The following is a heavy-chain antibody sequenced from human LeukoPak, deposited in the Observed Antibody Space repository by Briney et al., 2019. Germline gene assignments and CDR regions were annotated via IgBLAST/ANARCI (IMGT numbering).Heavy chain of an antibody. CDR2: IYYSGTT. Sequence: PSETLSLTCTVSGGSISSYYWSWIRQPPGKGLEWIGYIYYSGTTNYNPSLKSRVTISVDASKNQFSLKLSSVTAADTAVYYCATRALIAAAGTVFDPWGQGTLVSVSS. CDR1: GGSISSYY. V-gene: IGHV4-59*12. J-gene: IGHJ5*02. D-gene: IGHD6-13*01. CDR3: ATRALIAAAGTVFDP.